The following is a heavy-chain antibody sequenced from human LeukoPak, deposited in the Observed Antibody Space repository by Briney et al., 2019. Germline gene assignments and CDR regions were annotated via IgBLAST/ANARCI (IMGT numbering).Heavy chain of an antibody. V-gene: IGHV4-59*01. D-gene: IGHD1-7*01. CDR2: IDYSGST. CDR3: ARNYMGYAFVI. Sequence: PSETLSLTCTVSGGSISTYYWSWIRQPPEKGLEWIGYIDYSGSTTYNPSLESRVTISVGTSKNQFSLKLSSVTAADTAVYYCARNYMGYAFVIWGQGTMVTVSS. CDR1: GGSISTYY. J-gene: IGHJ3*02.